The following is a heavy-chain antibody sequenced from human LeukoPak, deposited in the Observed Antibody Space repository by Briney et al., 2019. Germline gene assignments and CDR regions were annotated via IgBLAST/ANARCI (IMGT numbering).Heavy chain of an antibody. D-gene: IGHD1-20*01. CDR2: IIPIFGTA. Sequence: GASVKVSCKASGGTFSSYAISWVRQAPGQGLEWMGGIIPIFGTANYAQKFQGRVTITADESTSTAYMELSSLRSEDTAVYCCASLGGVTGTTGPSFDIWGQGTMVTVSS. V-gene: IGHV1-69*13. CDR1: GGTFSSYA. CDR3: ASLGGVTGTTGPSFDI. J-gene: IGHJ3*02.